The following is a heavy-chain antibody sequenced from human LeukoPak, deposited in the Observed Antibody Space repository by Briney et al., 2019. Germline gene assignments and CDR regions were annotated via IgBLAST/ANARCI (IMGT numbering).Heavy chain of an antibody. J-gene: IGHJ4*02. V-gene: IGHV3-7*05. CDR3: ASTQTFDY. CDR1: GFTFGDHT. CDR2: IKQDGSEK. Sequence: GGSLRLSCAASGFTFGDHTLNWVRQAPGKGLEWVANIKQDGSEKYYADSVKGRFTISRDNAKSSLYLQLNSLRVEDAAVYHCASTQTFDYWGQGTLVTVSS.